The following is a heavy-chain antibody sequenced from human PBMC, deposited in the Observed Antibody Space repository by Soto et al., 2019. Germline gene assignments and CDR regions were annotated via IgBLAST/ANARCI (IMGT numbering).Heavy chain of an antibody. V-gene: IGHV3-11*01. CDR1: GFTFSDYY. J-gene: IGHJ4*02. D-gene: IGHD4-4*01. CDR3: AREPRDDYMISGGLDY. CDR2: ISSGGSVI. Sequence: QVQLVESGGGLVKPGGSLRLSCVASGFTFSDYYMSWFRQAPGKGLEWVSYISSGGSVIYSADSMKGRFTISRDNAKNSLYLQVNSLRAEDTAVYYRAREPRDDYMISGGLDYWGQGALVTVSS.